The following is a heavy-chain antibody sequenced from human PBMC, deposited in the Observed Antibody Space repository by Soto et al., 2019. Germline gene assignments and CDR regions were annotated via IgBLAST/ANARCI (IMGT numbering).Heavy chain of an antibody. J-gene: IGHJ5*02. D-gene: IGHD3-9*01. CDR1: GGSISSGGYY. V-gene: IGHV4-31*03. CDR3: ARDRGSYGYDILTGYPSWFDP. CDR2: IYYSGST. Sequence: QVQLQESGPGLVKPSQTLSLTCTVSGGSISSGGYYWSWIRQHPGKGLEWIGYIYYSGSTYYNPSLKSRVTISVDTSKNQFSLKLSSVTAADTAVYYCARDRGSYGYDILTGYPSWFDPWGQGTLVTVSS.